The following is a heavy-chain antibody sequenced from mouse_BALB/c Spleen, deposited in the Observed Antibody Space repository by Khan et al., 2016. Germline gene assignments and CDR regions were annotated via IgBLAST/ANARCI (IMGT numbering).Heavy chain of an antibody. CDR1: GYSFTSYY. D-gene: IGHD6-1*01. CDR3: ASSTQCFYAMDY. J-gene: IGHJ4*01. V-gene: IGHV1S135*01. CDR2: IDPFNGGT. Sequence: VQLQQSGPELMKPGASVKISCKASGYSFTSYYMHWVKQSHGKSLEWIGYIDPFNGGTSYNQKFKGKATLTVDKSSSTAYMHLSSLTSEDSAVYCCASSTQCFYAMDYWGQGTSVTVSS.